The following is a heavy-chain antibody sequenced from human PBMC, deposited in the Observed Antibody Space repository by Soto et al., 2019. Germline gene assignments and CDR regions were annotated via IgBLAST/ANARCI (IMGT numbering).Heavy chain of an antibody. CDR1: GFTFSNAW. CDR2: IKSKTDGGTT. V-gene: IGHV3-15*01. Sequence: NPGGSLRLSFAASGFTFSNAWMSWVRQAPGKGLEWVVRIKSKTDGGTTDYAAPVKGRLTISRDDSKNTLYLQMNSLKTEDTAVYYCTTDDIYDSWSGIYXWGQVTLVTVSX. J-gene: IGHJ4*02. D-gene: IGHD3-3*01. CDR3: TTDDIYDSWSGIYX.